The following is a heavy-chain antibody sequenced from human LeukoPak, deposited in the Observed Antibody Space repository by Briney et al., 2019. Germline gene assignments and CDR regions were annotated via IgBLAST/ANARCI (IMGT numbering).Heavy chain of an antibody. CDR3: ARGWLHRGYAFDI. CDR1: GGSFSGYY. Sequence: SETLSLTCAVYGGSFSGYYWSWIRQPPGKDLECIGEINHSGSTNYNPSLKSRVTISVDTSKNQFSLKLSSVTAADTAVYYCARGWLHRGYAFDIWGQGTMVTVSS. CDR2: INHSGST. D-gene: IGHD5-24*01. J-gene: IGHJ3*02. V-gene: IGHV4-34*01.